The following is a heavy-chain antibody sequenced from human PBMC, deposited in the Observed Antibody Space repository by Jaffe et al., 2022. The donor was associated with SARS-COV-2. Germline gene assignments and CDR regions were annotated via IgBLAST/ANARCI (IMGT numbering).Heavy chain of an antibody. V-gene: IGHV3-66*02. J-gene: IGHJ6*02. CDR3: ARGPYCSGGSCYYYYYGMDV. CDR1: GFTVSSNY. CDR2: IYSGGST. Sequence: EVQLVESGGGLVQPGGSLRLSCAASGFTVSSNYMSWVRQAPGKGLEWVSVIYSGGSTYYADSVKGRFTISRDNSKNTLYLQMNSLRAEDTAVYYCARGPYCSGGSCYYYYYGMDVWGQGTTVTVSS. D-gene: IGHD2-15*01.